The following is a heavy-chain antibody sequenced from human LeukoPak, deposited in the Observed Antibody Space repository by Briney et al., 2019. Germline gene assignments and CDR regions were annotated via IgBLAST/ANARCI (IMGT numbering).Heavy chain of an antibody. CDR1: GCTFTGYY. CDR3: ARGYCSGGGCYSVENWFDP. Sequence: GASVKVSCKAAGCTFTGYYMFWVRQAPGQGLEWMGRINPNSGGTNYAQKFQGRVTMTRDTSISTAYMELSRLRSDDTAVYYCARGYCSGGGCYSVENWFDPWGQGTLVTVSS. D-gene: IGHD2-15*01. V-gene: IGHV1-2*06. CDR2: INPNSGGT. J-gene: IGHJ5*02.